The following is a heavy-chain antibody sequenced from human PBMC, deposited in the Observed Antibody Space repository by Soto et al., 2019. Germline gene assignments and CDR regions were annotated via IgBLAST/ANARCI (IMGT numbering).Heavy chain of an antibody. CDR2: IIPILGIA. CDR1: GGTFSSYT. D-gene: IGHD3-22*01. V-gene: IGHV1-69*04. J-gene: IGHJ3*02. CDR3: ARDSYYYDSSGPDAFDI. Sequence: SVKVSCKASGGTFSSYTISWVRQAPGQGLEWMGRIIPILGIANYAQKFQGRVTITADKSTSTAYMELSSLRSEDTAVYYCARDSYYYDSSGPDAFDIWGQGTMVTVSS.